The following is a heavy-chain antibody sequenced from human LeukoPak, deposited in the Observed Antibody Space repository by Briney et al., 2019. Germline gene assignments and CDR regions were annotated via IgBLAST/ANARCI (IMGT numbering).Heavy chain of an antibody. D-gene: IGHD5-24*01. CDR2: IYTSGST. J-gene: IGHJ5*02. V-gene: IGHV4-4*07. CDR3: ARDWNSEEMVTSRPRYNWFDP. Sequence: PSETLSLTCTVSGGSVSSYYWSWIRQPAGKGLEWIGRIYTSGSTNYNPSLKSRVTMSVDTSRNQFSLKLTSVTAADTAVYYCARDWNSEEMVTSRPRYNWFDPWGQGTLVTVSS. CDR1: GGSVSSYY.